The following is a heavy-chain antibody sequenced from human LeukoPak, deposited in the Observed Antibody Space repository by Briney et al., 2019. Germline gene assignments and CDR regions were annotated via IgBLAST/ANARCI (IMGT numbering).Heavy chain of an antibody. J-gene: IGHJ3*01. CDR2: IYYTGST. Sequence: SETLSLTCSVSGGSISPYYWSWIRQPPGKGLEWIGYIYYTGSTNYNPSLKSRVTISVDTSRNQFSLKMTSVTASDTAVYYCARPNGGNPYDAFDVWGQGTMVTVSP. V-gene: IGHV4-59*08. CDR1: GGSISPYY. D-gene: IGHD4-23*01. CDR3: ARPNGGNPYDAFDV.